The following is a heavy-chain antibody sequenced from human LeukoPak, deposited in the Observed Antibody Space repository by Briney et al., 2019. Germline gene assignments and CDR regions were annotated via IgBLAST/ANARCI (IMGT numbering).Heavy chain of an antibody. CDR3: ARGHGDYPT. D-gene: IGHD4-17*01. CDR1: GFTFSSYW. CDR2: IKQDGSEK. J-gene: IGHJ5*02. V-gene: IGHV3-7*01. Sequence: HPGGSLRLSCAASGFTFSSYWMSWVRQAPGKGLEWVANIKQDGSEKYYVDSVKGRFTTSRDNAKSSLFLQMNSLRAEDTAVYYCARGHGDYPTWGQGTLVTVSS.